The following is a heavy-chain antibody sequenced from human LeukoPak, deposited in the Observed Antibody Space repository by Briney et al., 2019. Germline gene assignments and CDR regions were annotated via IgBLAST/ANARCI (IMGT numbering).Heavy chain of an antibody. CDR2: IIPIFGIA. Sequence: HWASVKVSCKASGGTFSSYAISWVRQAPGQGLEWMGGIIPIFGIANYAQKFQGRVTITADKSTSTAYMELSSLRSEDTAVYYCARSISAYNAFDIWGQGTMVTVSS. V-gene: IGHV1-69*10. J-gene: IGHJ3*02. CDR3: ARSISAYNAFDI. D-gene: IGHD5-18*01. CDR1: GGTFSSYA.